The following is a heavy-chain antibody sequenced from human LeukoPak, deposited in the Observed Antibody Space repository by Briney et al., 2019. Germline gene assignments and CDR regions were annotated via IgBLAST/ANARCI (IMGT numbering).Heavy chain of an antibody. Sequence: PGGSLRLSCAVSGFTFSTYWMSWVRQAPGKGLERVANIKTDGSEKYYVDSVKGRFTISRDNAKNSLYLQMNSLRAEDTAVYYCARDWNGSGSPNDFWGQGTLVTVSS. CDR1: GFTFSTYW. D-gene: IGHD3-10*01. CDR2: IKTDGSEK. J-gene: IGHJ4*02. V-gene: IGHV3-7*01. CDR3: ARDWNGSGSPNDF.